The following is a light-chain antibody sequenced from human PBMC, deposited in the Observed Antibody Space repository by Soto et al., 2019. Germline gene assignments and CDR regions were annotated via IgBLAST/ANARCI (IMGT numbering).Light chain of an antibody. CDR1: QSVGSS. CDR2: DGY. CDR3: QQHSQWEGFS. V-gene: IGKV3-11*01. J-gene: IGKJ3*01. Sequence: EIVLTQSPATLSLSPGESATLSCRASQSVGSSLAWSQQKPGQAPRLLIHDGYSRADDIPARFSGSGSGSEFTLTSSGLEPEDFVVYYCQQHSQWEGFSFGPGTKV.